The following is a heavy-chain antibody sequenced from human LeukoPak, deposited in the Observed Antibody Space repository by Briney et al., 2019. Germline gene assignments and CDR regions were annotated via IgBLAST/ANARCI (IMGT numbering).Heavy chain of an antibody. CDR2: MNPNSGNT. CDR3: AREGYYDSSGYPFQH. V-gene: IGHV1-8*01. CDR1: GYTFTSYD. Sequence: ASVNVSCKASGYTFTSYDINWVRQAPGQGLEWMGWMNPNSGNTGYAQKFQGRVTMTRNTSISTAYMELSSLRSEDTAVYYCAREGYYDSSGYPFQHWGQGTLVTVSS. J-gene: IGHJ1*01. D-gene: IGHD3-22*01.